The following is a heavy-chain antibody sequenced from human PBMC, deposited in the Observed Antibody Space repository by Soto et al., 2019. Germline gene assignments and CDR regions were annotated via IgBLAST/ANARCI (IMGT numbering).Heavy chain of an antibody. CDR2: INPNSGGT. CDR1: GYTFTGYY. J-gene: IGHJ5*02. CDR3: ARGGDLYCSGGSCYSWFDP. Sequence: QVQLVQSGAEVKKPGASVKVSCKASGYTFTGYYMHWVRQAPGQGLEWMGWINPNSGGTNYAQKFQGWVTMTRDTSISTAYMEPRRLRSDDTAVYYCARGGDLYCSGGSCYSWFDPWGQGTLVTVSS. V-gene: IGHV1-2*04. D-gene: IGHD2-15*01.